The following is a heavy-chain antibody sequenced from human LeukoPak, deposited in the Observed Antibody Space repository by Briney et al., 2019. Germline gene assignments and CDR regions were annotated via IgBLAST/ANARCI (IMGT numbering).Heavy chain of an antibody. D-gene: IGHD3-10*01. V-gene: IGHV1-2*02. J-gene: IGHJ5*02. CDR3: AGLGSTMEGRIDP. CDR2: IYIDSGDT. Sequence: ASVKVSCKASGYFFSGYHVHWVRQAPEQGLDWMGRIYIDSGDTNYAQKFQGRVTMTRDTSISTAYMELSSLTSDDTAVYYCAGLGSTMEGRIDPWGQGTPVTVSS. CDR1: GYFFSGYH.